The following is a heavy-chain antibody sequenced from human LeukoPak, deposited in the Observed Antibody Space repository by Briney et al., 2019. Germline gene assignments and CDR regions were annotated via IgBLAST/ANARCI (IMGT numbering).Heavy chain of an antibody. CDR3: ARGHSIAYGMDV. CDR1: GGSFSGYY. D-gene: IGHD2-21*01. J-gene: IGHJ6*02. CDR2: INHSGST. Sequence: SETLSLTCAVYGGSFSGYYWSWIRQPPGKGLEWIGEINHSGSTNYNPSLKSRVTISVDTSKNQFSLKLSSVTAADTAVYYCARGHSIAYGMDVWGQGTTVTVSS. V-gene: IGHV4-34*01.